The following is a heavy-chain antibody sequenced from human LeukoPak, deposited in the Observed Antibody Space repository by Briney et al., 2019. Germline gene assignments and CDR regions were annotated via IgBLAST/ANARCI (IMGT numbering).Heavy chain of an antibody. V-gene: IGHV3-21*01. CDR1: GFTFSGYS. CDR3: ARDSELATRWNYYYYYYMDV. CDR2: ISTSSSYI. D-gene: IGHD1-26*01. J-gene: IGHJ6*03. Sequence: GGSLRLSCGASGFTFSGYSMNWVRQAPGKGLEWVSSISTSSSYIYYADSVKGRFTISRDNAKKSLYLQMNSLRAEDTAVYYCARDSELATRWNYYYYYYMDVWGKGTTVTISS.